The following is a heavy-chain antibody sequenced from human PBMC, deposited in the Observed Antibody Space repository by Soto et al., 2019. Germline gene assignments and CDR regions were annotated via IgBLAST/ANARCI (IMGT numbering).Heavy chain of an antibody. V-gene: IGHV3-74*01. CDR3: ARVDYGAYYFDY. CDR1: GFIFSSYW. CDR2: INSDGSTT. D-gene: IGHD4-17*01. Sequence: GGSLRLSCAASGFIFSSYWMHWVRQAPGKGLVWVSRINSDGSTTSYADSVKGRFTISRDNAKNTLYLQMNSLRAEDTAVYYCARVDYGAYYFDYWGQGALVTVSS. J-gene: IGHJ4*02.